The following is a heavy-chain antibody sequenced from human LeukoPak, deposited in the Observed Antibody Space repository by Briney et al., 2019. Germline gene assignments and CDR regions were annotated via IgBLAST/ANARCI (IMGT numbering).Heavy chain of an antibody. J-gene: IGHJ4*02. D-gene: IGHD6-13*01. CDR2: ISSSSSSI. CDR1: GFIFSGYS. V-gene: IGHV3-21*01. Sequence: PGGSLRLSCAASGFIFSGYSMNWVRRAPGKGLEWGSSISSSSSSIYYADSVKGRFTISRDNTKKSLYLQMNSLRAEDTAVYYCAREGATAGSGYYFDYWGQGSLVTVSS. CDR3: AREGATAGSGYYFDY.